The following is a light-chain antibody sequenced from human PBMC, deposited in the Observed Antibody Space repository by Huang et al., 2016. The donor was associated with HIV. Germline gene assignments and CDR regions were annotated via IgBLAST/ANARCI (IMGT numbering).Light chain of an antibody. CDR1: QGISSY. V-gene: IGKV1-8*01. J-gene: IGKJ2*01. Sequence: AIRMTQSPSSLSASTGDRVTITCRASQGISSYLAWYQQKPGKAPKLLIYAASTLQSGVPSRFSGSGFGTDFTLTISSLQSDDLGSYHCQQYYTYPHSFGQGTKLEI. CDR2: AAS. CDR3: QQYYTYPHS.